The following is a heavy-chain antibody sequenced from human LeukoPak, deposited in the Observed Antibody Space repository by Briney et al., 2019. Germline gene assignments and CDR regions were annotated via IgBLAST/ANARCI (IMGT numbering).Heavy chain of an antibody. J-gene: IGHJ4*02. CDR3: ARSGYGPGSEELDY. D-gene: IGHD3-10*01. CDR2: IYYSGST. Sequence: SETLSLTCTVSGGSISSYYWSWIRQPPGKGLEWIGYIYYSGSTNYNPSLKSRVTISVDTSKNQFSLKLSSVTAADTAVYYCARSGYGPGSEELDYWGQGTLVTVSS. CDR1: GGSISSYY. V-gene: IGHV4-59*01.